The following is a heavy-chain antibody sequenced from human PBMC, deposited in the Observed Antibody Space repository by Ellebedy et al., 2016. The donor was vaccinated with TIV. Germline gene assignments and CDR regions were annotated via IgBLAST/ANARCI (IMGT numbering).Heavy chain of an antibody. CDR2: VYDSGST. CDR3: ASYDYGGNSPFDP. J-gene: IGHJ5*02. Sequence: SETLSLXXSVSGGSVSSAGFQWSWIRQTPGKGLEWIGYVYDSGSTKYNPSLKSRVTMSVGTSKNQFSLKLNSVTAADTAVYYCASYDYGGNSPFDPWGQGTLVTVSS. CDR1: GGSVSSAGFQ. V-gene: IGHV4-61*08. D-gene: IGHD4-23*01.